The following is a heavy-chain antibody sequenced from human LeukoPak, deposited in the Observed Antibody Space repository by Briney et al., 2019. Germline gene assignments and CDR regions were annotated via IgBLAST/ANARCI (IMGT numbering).Heavy chain of an antibody. J-gene: IGHJ4*02. V-gene: IGHV3-48*01. CDR2: ISSSGTTI. CDR3: ARDDTVTSHFDY. D-gene: IGHD4-11*01. CDR1: GFTFNRYS. Sequence: GGSLRLSCAASGFTFNRYSMNWVRQAPGKGLEWISYISSSGTTIYYADSVQGRFIISRDNARNSLYLQMNSLRAEDTAVYYCARDDTVTSHFDYWGQGTLVTVSS.